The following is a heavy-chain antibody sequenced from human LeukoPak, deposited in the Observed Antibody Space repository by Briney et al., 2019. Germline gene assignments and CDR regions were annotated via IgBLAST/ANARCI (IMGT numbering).Heavy chain of an antibody. V-gene: IGHV3-53*01. Sequence: GGSLRLSCTVSGFTVSSNSMSWVRQAPGKGLEWVSFIYSGGTHYSDSVKGRFTISRDNSKNTLYLQMNSLRAEETAIYYCATYRRVLLPFESWGQGTLVTVSS. J-gene: IGHJ4*02. D-gene: IGHD2-8*02. CDR3: ATYRRVLLPFES. CDR1: GFTVSSNS. CDR2: IYSGGT.